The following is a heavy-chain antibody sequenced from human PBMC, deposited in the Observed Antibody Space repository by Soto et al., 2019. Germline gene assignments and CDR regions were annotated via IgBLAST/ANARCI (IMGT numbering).Heavy chain of an antibody. Sequence: GASVKVSCKASGCTFTGYYMHWVRQAPGQGLEWMGWINPNSGGTNYAQKFQGWVTMTRDTSISTAYMELSRLRSDDTAVYYCARDHQSITIFGVDKDWYFDLWGRGTLVTVSS. J-gene: IGHJ2*01. CDR3: ARDHQSITIFGVDKDWYFDL. D-gene: IGHD3-3*01. CDR2: INPNSGGT. CDR1: GCTFTGYY. V-gene: IGHV1-2*04.